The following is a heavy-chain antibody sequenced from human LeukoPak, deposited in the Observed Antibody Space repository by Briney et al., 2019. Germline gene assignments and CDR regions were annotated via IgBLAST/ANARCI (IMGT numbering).Heavy chain of an antibody. Sequence: SETLSLTCTVSGGSISSYYWSWIRQPPGKGLEWIGYIYYSGGTNYNPSLKSRVTISVDTSKNQFSLKLSSVTAADTAVYYCARGTYYDFWSGPWNFDYWGQGTLVTVSS. CDR1: GGSISSYY. CDR3: ARGTYYDFWSGPWNFDY. V-gene: IGHV4-59*01. CDR2: IYYSGGT. D-gene: IGHD3-3*01. J-gene: IGHJ4*02.